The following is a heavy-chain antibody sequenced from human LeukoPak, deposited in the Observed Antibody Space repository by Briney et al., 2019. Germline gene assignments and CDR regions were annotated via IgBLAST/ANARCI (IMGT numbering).Heavy chain of an antibody. CDR3: AKDWGEYFDYVWGSFTSFDF. J-gene: IGHJ4*02. CDR1: GFTFDDYA. Sequence: GGSLRLSCAASGFTFDDYAMHWVRHAPGKGLEWVSGISWNSGSIGYADSVKGRFTISRDNAKNSLYLQMNSLRAEDTAVYYCAKDWGEYFDYVWGSFTSFDFWGQGTLVTVSS. CDR2: ISWNSGSI. V-gene: IGHV3-9*01. D-gene: IGHD3-16*01.